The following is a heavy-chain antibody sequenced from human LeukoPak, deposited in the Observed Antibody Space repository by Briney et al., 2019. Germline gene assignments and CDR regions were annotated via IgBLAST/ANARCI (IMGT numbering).Heavy chain of an antibody. CDR1: GFTLSAYW. CDR2: IEGDGNRI. V-gene: IGHV3-74*01. J-gene: IGHJ4*02. Sequence: GGSLRLSCAASGFTLSAYWMHWARQAPGKGLMWVSRIEGDGNRITYADSVKGRFTISRDNAKNTLYLQMNSLRAEDTAVYYCTRDWRNLGYDYWGQGTLVTVSS. CDR3: TRDWRNLGYDY. D-gene: IGHD5-12*01.